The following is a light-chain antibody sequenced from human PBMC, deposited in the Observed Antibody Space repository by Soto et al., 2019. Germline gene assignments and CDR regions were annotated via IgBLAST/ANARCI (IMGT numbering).Light chain of an antibody. Sequence: TQSPDTLSLSPGERATLSCRASETISSWLAWYQQRPGKAPKLLIYDASSLESGVPSRFSGSGSGTEFTLTISSLQPDNFATYYCQHYNSYSEAFGQGTKVDIK. CDR2: DAS. CDR1: ETISSW. CDR3: QHYNSYSEA. J-gene: IGKJ1*01. V-gene: IGKV1-5*01.